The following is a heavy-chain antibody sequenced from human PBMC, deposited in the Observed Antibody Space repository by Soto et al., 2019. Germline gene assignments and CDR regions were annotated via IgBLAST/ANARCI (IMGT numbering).Heavy chain of an antibody. CDR3: VRGGFRAYWIDP. J-gene: IGHJ5*02. CDR1: GFTFTNYW. CDR2: INSDGGTT. D-gene: IGHD5-12*01. Sequence: ESVGGLGQPGGSLRLSCAASGFTFTNYWIHWVRQAPGKGLVWVSRINSDGGTTNYADSVKGRFTISRDNAKNTVYLQMSSLRAEDTAVYYCVRGGFRAYWIDPWGQGTLVTVSS. V-gene: IGHV3-74*02.